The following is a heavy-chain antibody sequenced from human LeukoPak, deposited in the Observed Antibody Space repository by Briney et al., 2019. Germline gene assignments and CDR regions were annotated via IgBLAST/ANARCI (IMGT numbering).Heavy chain of an antibody. CDR2: ISIGGDYT. V-gene: IGHV3-23*01. CDR3: AKLHSATITADFDH. CDR1: GFTFSGSA. D-gene: IGHD1-14*01. J-gene: IGHJ4*02. Sequence: GRSLRLSCAASGFTFSGSAMSWVRQAPGKGLEWVSGISIGGDYTYYADSVKGRFTISRDNSKNTLSLQMSNLRAEDTAIYYCAKLHSATITADFDHWGQGTLVTVSS.